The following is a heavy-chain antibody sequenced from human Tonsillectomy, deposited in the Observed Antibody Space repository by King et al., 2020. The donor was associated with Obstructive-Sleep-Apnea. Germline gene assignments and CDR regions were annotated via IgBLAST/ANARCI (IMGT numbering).Heavy chain of an antibody. J-gene: IGHJ4*02. Sequence: QLQESGPGLVRPSETLSVTCTVSYNSISSHYWSWIRQPPGRGLEWIGYIYNSVDSNSNPPLKGRVTISVDTSKNQFSLKLPSVTAADTAVYYCARDTGSYLYWGQGTLVTVSS. V-gene: IGHV4-59*11. CDR1: YNSISSHY. CDR2: IYNSVDS. CDR3: ARDTGSYLY. D-gene: IGHD1-26*01.